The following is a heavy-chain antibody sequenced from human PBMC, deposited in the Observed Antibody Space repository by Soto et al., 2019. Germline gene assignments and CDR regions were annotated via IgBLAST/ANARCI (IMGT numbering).Heavy chain of an antibody. V-gene: IGHV1-18*01. J-gene: IGHJ3*02. D-gene: IGHD3-22*01. CDR3: ARDPYDSSGSLPFDI. Sequence: KLQGRLTMTTDASTSTAYMELRSLRSDDTAVYYCARDPYDSSGSLPFDIWGQGTMVTVSS.